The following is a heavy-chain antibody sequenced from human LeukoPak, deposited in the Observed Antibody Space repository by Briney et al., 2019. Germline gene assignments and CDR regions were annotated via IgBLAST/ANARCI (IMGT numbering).Heavy chain of an antibody. V-gene: IGHV4-59*01. Sequence: SETLSLTCTVSGGSISSYYWSWIRQPPGKGLEWIGYIYHSGSTNYNPSLKSRVTISVGTSKNQFSLKLSSVTAADTAVYYCAREVTSGSYYDYWGQGTLVTVSS. J-gene: IGHJ4*02. CDR2: IYHSGST. CDR3: AREVTSGSYYDY. CDR1: GGSISSYY. D-gene: IGHD1-26*01.